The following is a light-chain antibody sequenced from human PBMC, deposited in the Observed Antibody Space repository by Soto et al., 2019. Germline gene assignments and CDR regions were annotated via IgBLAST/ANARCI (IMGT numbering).Light chain of an antibody. V-gene: IGKV1-16*01. CDR3: QHYDGYPQI. CDR1: QGISTF. Sequence: DIQVTQSPSSLSASVGDRVTITCRASQGISTFLAWFQQKPGKAPKTLIYAASSLHSGVPSRFSGSGSGTDFTLTISSLQPEDFATYYCQHYDGYPQIFGQGTRLEI. J-gene: IGKJ5*01. CDR2: AAS.